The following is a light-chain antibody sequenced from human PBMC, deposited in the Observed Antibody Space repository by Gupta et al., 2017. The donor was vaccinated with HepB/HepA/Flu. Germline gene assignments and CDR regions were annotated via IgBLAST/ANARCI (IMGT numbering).Light chain of an antibody. CDR2: QDT. Sequence: SYALTPPPSVSVSPGHTPSTPCSGDKLGDKYAFWYQQKAGQSPVVVIYQDTRRPSGIPERFSGSNSGNTATLTISGTQAMDEADYYCQTWDSNTANWVFGGGTKLTVL. V-gene: IGLV3-1*01. J-gene: IGLJ3*02. CDR3: QTWDSNTANWV. CDR1: KLGDKY.